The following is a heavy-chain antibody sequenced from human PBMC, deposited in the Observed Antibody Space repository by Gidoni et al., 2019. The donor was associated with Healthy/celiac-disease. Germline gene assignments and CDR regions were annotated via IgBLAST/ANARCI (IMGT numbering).Heavy chain of an antibody. CDR1: GATFSSYA. J-gene: IGHJ5*02. V-gene: IGHV1-69*01. CDR3: ARDPPGDCSSTSCPNWFDP. CDR2: IIPIFGTA. Sequence: QVQLVQSGAEVKKPGSSVKVSCKASGATFSSYAISWVRPAPGQGLEWMGGIIPIFGTANYAQKFQGRVTITADESTSTAYMELSSLRSEDTAVYYCARDPPGDCSSTSCPNWFDPWGQGTLVTVSS. D-gene: IGHD2-2*01.